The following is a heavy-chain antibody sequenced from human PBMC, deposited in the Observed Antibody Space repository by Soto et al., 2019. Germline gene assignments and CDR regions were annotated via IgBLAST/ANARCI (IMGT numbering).Heavy chain of an antibody. CDR3: ARAREGVVTIGWFDP. CDR2: IYHSGST. CDR1: GGSISSSNW. V-gene: IGHV4-4*02. Sequence: PSETLSLTCAVSGGSISSSNWWSWVRQPPGKGPEWIGEIYHSGSTNYNPSLKSRVTISVDKSKNQFSLKLSSVTAADTAVYYCARAREGVVTIGWFDPWGQGTLVTVSS. D-gene: IGHD3-3*01. J-gene: IGHJ5*02.